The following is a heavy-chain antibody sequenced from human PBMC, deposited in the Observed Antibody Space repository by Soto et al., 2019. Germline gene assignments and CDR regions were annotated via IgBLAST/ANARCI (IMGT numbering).Heavy chain of an antibody. D-gene: IGHD3-22*01. Sequence: SVKVSCKASGGTFSSYAISSVRKAPGQGLEWMGGIIPIFGTANYAQKFQGRVTITADESTSTAYMELSRLRSEDTAVYYCARSLSITMIVVNVAAFDIWGQGTMFTVSS. CDR1: GGTFSSYA. V-gene: IGHV1-69*13. CDR3: ARSLSITMIVVNVAAFDI. J-gene: IGHJ3*02. CDR2: IIPIFGTA.